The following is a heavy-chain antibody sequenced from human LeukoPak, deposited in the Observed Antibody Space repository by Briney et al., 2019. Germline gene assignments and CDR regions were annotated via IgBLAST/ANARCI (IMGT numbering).Heavy chain of an antibody. CDR2: ISSSGSTI. Sequence: GGSLRLSCAASGFTFCIYEMNGVRQAPGKGLECVSYISSSGSTIYYADSVKGRFNISSDNAKNSLYLQMTRLRAEDTAVYYCARDHVDIVATISDYYYMDVWGKGTTVTVSS. D-gene: IGHD5-12*01. J-gene: IGHJ6*03. CDR3: ARDHVDIVATISDYYYMDV. V-gene: IGHV3-48*03. CDR1: GFTFCIYE.